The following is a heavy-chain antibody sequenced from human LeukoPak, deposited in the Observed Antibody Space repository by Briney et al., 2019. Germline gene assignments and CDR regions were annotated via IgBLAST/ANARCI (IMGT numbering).Heavy chain of an antibody. V-gene: IGHV3-21*01. CDR3: ARGPGYSSSWAFDY. D-gene: IGHD6-13*01. CDR2: ISSSSSYI. J-gene: IGHJ4*02. CDR1: GFTFSSYS. Sequence: PGGSLRHSCAASGFTFSSYSMNWVRQAPGKGLEWVSSISSSSSYIYYADSVKGRFTISRDNAKNSLYLQMNSLRAEDTAVYYCARGPGYSSSWAFDYWGQGTLVTVSS.